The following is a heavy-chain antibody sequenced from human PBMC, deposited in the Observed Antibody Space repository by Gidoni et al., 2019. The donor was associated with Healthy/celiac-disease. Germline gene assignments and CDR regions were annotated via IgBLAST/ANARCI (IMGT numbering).Heavy chain of an antibody. V-gene: IGHV1-69*01. CDR2: IIPIFGTA. Sequence: QVQLVQSGAVGKNPGSSVKVSCQASGGPFSSYAISWWRQAPGQGLEWMGGIIPIFGTANYAQKFQGRVTITADESTSTAYRELSSLRSEDTAVYYCASQARYWGQGTLVTVSS. CDR3: ASQARY. CDR1: GGPFSSYA. J-gene: IGHJ4*02.